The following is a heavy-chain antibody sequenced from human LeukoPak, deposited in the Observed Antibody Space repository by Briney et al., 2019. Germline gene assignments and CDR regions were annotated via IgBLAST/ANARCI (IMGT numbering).Heavy chain of an antibody. D-gene: IGHD2/OR15-2a*01. V-gene: IGHV1-24*01. CDR3: AKANRGAWPREGYYLDY. J-gene: IGHJ4*02. Sequence: KPGASVKVSCKVSGYTLTELSMHWVRQAPGKGLEWMGGFDPEDGETIYAQKFQGRVTMTEDTSTDTAYMELSSLRAEDTAVYYCAKANRGAWPREGYYLDYRGQGTLVTVSS. CDR2: FDPEDGET. CDR1: GYTLTELS.